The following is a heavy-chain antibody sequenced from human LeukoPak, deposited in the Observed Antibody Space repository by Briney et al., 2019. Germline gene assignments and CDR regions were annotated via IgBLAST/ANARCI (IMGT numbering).Heavy chain of an antibody. Sequence: ASVKVSCKSSGYTFTGYYMHWVRQAPGQGLEWMGWINPNSGGTNYAQKFQGRVTMTRDTSISTAYMELSRLRSEDTAVYYCARDRTNYEFYYYYYGMDVWGQGTTVTVSS. CDR3: ARDRTNYEFYYYYYGMDV. CDR1: GYTFTGYY. J-gene: IGHJ6*02. CDR2: INPNSGGT. D-gene: IGHD1-7*01. V-gene: IGHV1-2*02.